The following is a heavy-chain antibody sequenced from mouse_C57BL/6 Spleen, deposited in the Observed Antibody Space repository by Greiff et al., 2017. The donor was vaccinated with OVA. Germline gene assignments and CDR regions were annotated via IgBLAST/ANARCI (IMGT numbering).Heavy chain of an antibody. V-gene: IGHV1-64*01. D-gene: IGHD1-1*01. CDR3: AREGITTPFDY. CDR1: GYTFTSYW. CDR2: IHPNSGST. Sequence: VQLQQPGAELVKPGASVKLSCKASGYTFTSYWMHWVTQRPGQGLEWLGMIHPNSGSTNYNEKFKSKATLTVDKSSSTDYMQLSSLTAEYSAVYYCAREGITTPFDYWGQGTTLTVSS. J-gene: IGHJ2*01.